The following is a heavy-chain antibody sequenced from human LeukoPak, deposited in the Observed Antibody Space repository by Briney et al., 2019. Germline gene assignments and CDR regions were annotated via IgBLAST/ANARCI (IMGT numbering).Heavy chain of an antibody. V-gene: IGHV1-24*01. CDR2: FDPEDGET. CDR1: GYTLTELS. J-gene: IGHJ4*02. CDR3: ATLVSSGYYYTLYYFDY. Sequence: GASVKVSCKVSGYTLTELSMHWVRQAPGKGLEWMGGFDPEDGETIYAQKFQGRATMTEDTSTDTAYMELSSLRSEDTAVYYCATLVSSGYYYTLYYFDYWRQGTLVTVPS. D-gene: IGHD3-22*01.